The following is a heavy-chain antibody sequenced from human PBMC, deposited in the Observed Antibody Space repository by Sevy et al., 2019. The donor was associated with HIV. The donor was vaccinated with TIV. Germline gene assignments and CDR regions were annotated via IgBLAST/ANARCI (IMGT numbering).Heavy chain of an antibody. CDR1: GFGFYEYT. D-gene: IGHD2-8*01. CDR3: AREGCSRPHDY. V-gene: IGHV3-23*01. CDR2: LSFGCGKI. Sequence: GGSLRLSCAASGFGFYEYTMSWIRQAPGKGLEWVATLSFGCGKINYAYSVKGRFTISRDNSKNSFYLQMDNLRVEDTALYYCAREGCSRPHDYWGQGARVTVSS. J-gene: IGHJ4*02.